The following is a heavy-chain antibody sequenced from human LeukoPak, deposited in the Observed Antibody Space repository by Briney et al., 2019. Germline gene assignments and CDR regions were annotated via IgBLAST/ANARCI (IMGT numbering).Heavy chain of an antibody. V-gene: IGHV3-48*02. CDR1: GXTFSSYS. CDR3: ARVQPPPTVVTPRYYYYGMDV. Sequence: GGSLRLSCAASGXTFSSYSMNWVRQAPGKGLEWVSYISSSSSTIYYADSVKGRFTISRDNAKNSLYLQMNGLRDEDTAVYYCARVQPPPTVVTPRYYYYGMDVWGQGTTVTVSS. J-gene: IGHJ6*02. D-gene: IGHD4-23*01. CDR2: ISSSSSTI.